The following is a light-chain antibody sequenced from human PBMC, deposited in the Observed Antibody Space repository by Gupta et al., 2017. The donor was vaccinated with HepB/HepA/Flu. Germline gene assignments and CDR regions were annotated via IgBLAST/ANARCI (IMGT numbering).Light chain of an antibody. V-gene: IGKV3-20*01. CDR2: GSS. Sequence: DIALSQSPGTLSLSSGERATLSCSASQSVGSSYLAWYQQKPGQAPRLLIYGSSSRSPAIPDRFSGSGSGTDFTLTISRLEPEDFAVYYWQQYCSSVTFGGGTKVEIK. CDR1: QSVGSSY. CDR3: QQYCSSVT. J-gene: IGKJ4*01.